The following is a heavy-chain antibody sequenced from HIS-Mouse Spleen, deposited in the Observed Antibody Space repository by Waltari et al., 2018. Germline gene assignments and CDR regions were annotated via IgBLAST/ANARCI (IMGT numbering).Heavy chain of an antibody. CDR1: GGSISRSSYY. D-gene: IGHD6-13*01. V-gene: IGHV4-39*07. J-gene: IGHJ2*01. CDR3: AREIPYSSSWYDWYFDL. CDR2: IYYSGST. Sequence: QLQLQESGPGLVKPSETLSLTCTVSGGSISRSSYYWGWIRQPPGKGLEWIGSIYYSGSTYYNPSVKSRVTISVDTSKNQFSLKLSSVTAADTAVYYCAREIPYSSSWYDWYFDLWGRGTLVTVSS.